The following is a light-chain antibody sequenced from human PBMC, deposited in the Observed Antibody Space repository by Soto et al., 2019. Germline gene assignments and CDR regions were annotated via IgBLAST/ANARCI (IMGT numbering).Light chain of an antibody. CDR2: DDS. Sequence: SYELTQPPSVSVAPGQTARITCGGNDIGSYSVHWYQQRPGQAPVLVVYDDSDWPSGIPERFSGSNSGNTATLAISRVEVGDEADYYCQVWDSSSDHAVFGGGTKLTVL. CDR1: DIGSYS. CDR3: QVWDSSSDHAV. J-gene: IGLJ2*01. V-gene: IGLV3-21*02.